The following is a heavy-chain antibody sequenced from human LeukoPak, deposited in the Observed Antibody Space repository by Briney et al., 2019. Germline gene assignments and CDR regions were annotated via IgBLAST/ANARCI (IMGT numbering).Heavy chain of an antibody. J-gene: IGHJ3*02. D-gene: IGHD2-2*01. CDR3: ARDSSDIVVVPAAMSDAFDI. V-gene: IGHV3-48*01. Sequence: GGSLRLSCAASGFTFSSYSMNWVRQAPGKGLEWVSYISSSSTIYYADSVKGRFTISRDNAKNPLYLQMNSLRAEDTAVYYCARDSSDIVVVPAAMSDAFDIWGQGTMVTVSS. CDR2: ISSSSTI. CDR1: GFTFSSYS.